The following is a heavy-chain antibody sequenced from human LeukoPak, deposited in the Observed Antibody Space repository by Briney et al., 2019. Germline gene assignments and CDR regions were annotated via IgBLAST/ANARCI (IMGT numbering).Heavy chain of an antibody. CDR3: ARTIDSGSSRYAFDI. Sequence: SETLSLTCAVYGGSFSGYYWSWIRQPPGKGLEWIGEINHSGSTNYNPSLKSRVTISVDTSKNKFSLKLSSVTAADTAVYYCARTIDSGSSRYAFDIWGQGTMVTVSS. CDR2: INHSGST. D-gene: IGHD1-26*01. J-gene: IGHJ3*02. CDR1: GGSFSGYY. V-gene: IGHV4-34*01.